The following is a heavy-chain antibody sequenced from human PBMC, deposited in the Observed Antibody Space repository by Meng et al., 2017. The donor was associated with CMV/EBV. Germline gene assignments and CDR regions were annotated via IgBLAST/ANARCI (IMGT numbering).Heavy chain of an antibody. CDR3: ARALCGGDCYSYYYYYGMDV. J-gene: IGHJ6*02. CDR1: GFTFSSYE. V-gene: IGHV3-48*03. D-gene: IGHD2-21*01. Sequence: GESLKISCAASGFTFSSYEMNWVRQAPGKGLEWVSYISSSGSTIYYADSVKGRFTISRDNAKNSLYLQMNSLRAEDTAVYYCARALCGGDCYSYYYYYGMDVWGQGTTVTVSS. CDR2: ISSSGSTI.